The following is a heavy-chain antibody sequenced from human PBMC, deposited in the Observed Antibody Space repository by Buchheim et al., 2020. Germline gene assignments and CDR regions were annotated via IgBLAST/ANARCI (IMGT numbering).Heavy chain of an antibody. D-gene: IGHD3-3*01. V-gene: IGHV4-39*01. Sequence: QLQLQESGPGLVKPSETLSLTCTVSGGSISNSNYYWGWIRQLPGKGLEWIGTIYYSGSTYYNLSLKSRVTITVDTSKNQFSLKLSSVTATDTAVYYCASRVFWSGYFPDWGQGTL. CDR1: GGSISNSNYY. CDR2: IYYSGST. J-gene: IGHJ4*02. CDR3: ASRVFWSGYFPD.